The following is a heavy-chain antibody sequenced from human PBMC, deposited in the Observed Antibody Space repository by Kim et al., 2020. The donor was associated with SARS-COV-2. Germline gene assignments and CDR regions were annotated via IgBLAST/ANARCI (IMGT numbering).Heavy chain of an antibody. CDR3: ACSGGSCYSRY. CDR2: T. Sequence: TYYADSVKGRFTISRDNSKNTLYLQMNSLRAEDTAVYYCACSGGSCYSRYWGQGTLVTVSS. J-gene: IGHJ4*02. V-gene: IGHV3-66*01. D-gene: IGHD2-15*01.